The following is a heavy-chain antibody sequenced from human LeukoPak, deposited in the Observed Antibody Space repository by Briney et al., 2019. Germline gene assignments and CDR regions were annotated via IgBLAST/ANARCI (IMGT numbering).Heavy chain of an antibody. CDR2: INHSGST. J-gene: IGHJ3*02. CDR3: ARVVFYYDSSGYPKPHAEAFDI. D-gene: IGHD3-22*01. Sequence: SETLSLTCAVYGGSFSGYYWSWIRQPPGKGLEWIGEINHSGSTNYNPSLKSRVTISVDTSKNQFSLKLSSVTAADTAVYYCARVVFYYDSSGYPKPHAEAFDIWGQGTMVTVSS. V-gene: IGHV4-34*01. CDR1: GGSFSGYY.